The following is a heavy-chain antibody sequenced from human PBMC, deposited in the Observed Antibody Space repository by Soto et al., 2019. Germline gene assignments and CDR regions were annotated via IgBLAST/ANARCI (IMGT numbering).Heavy chain of an antibody. CDR2: ISGSGGST. D-gene: IGHD3-22*01. V-gene: IGHV3-23*01. Sequence: PGGSLRLSCAASGFTFSSYAMSWVRQAPGKGLEWVSAISGSGGSTYYADSVKGRFTISRDNSKNTLYLQMNSLRAEDTAVYYCAKDLILPSSSGYYDYWGQGTQVTVYS. CDR3: AKDLILPSSSGYYDY. CDR1: GFTFSSYA. J-gene: IGHJ4*02.